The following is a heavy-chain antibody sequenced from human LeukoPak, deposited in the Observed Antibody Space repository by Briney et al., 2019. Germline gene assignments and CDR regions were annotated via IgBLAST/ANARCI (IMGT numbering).Heavy chain of an antibody. J-gene: IGHJ4*02. CDR2: INHSGST. Sequence: PSETLSLTCTVSGGSISSYYWSWIRQPPGKGLEWIGEINHSGSTNYNPSLKSRVTISVDTSKNQFSLKLSSVTAADTAVYYCARKGPSAAATVDYWGQGTLVTVS. CDR1: GGSISSYY. V-gene: IGHV4-34*01. CDR3: ARKGPSAAATVDY. D-gene: IGHD6-13*01.